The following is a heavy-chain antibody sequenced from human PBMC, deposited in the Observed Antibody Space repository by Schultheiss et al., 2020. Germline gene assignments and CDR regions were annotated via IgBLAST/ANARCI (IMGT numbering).Heavy chain of an antibody. CDR2: IYYSGST. CDR1: GGSISSGDYY. J-gene: IGHJ5*02. CDR3: ARKQLVGGYNWFDP. Sequence: SETLSLTCTVSGGSISSGDYYWSWIRQPPGKGLEWIGYIYYSGSTNYNPSLKSRVTISVDTSKNQFSLKLSSVTAADTAVYYCARKQLVGGYNWFDPWGQGALVTVSS. D-gene: IGHD6-6*01. V-gene: IGHV4-61*08.